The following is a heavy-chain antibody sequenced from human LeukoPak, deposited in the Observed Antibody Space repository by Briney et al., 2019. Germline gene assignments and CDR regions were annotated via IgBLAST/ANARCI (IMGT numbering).Heavy chain of an antibody. Sequence: PGGSLRLSCAASGFSFTNYGMHWVRQAPGKGLEWVAFIRYDGGKTHYVDSVKGRFTVSRGNSNKTLYLQMNGLRAEDTAVYYCAREAHCTDGVCYLNYFDFWGQGTLVTVPS. CDR3: AREAHCTDGVCYLNYFDF. V-gene: IGHV3-30*02. J-gene: IGHJ4*02. CDR2: IRYDGGKT. D-gene: IGHD2-8*01. CDR1: GFSFTNYG.